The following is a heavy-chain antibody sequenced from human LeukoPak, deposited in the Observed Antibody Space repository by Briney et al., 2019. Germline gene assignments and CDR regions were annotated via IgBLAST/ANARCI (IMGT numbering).Heavy chain of an antibody. CDR1: GYTFTSYD. Sequence: ASVKVSCKASGYTFTSYDINWVRQATGQGLEWMGWMNPNSGNTGYAQKFQGRVTMTRNTSISTAYMELSSLRSEDTAVYYCASPTGYSSGWYPYYYYYYGMDVWGQGTTVTVSS. V-gene: IGHV1-8*01. CDR3: ASPTGYSSGWYPYYYYYYGMDV. J-gene: IGHJ6*02. D-gene: IGHD6-19*01. CDR2: MNPNSGNT.